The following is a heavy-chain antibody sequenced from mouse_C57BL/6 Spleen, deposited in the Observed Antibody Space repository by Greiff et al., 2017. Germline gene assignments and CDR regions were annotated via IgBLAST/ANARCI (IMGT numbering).Heavy chain of an antibody. CDR1: GFNIKDDY. CDR2: IDPENGDT. V-gene: IGHV14-4*01. D-gene: IGHD2-5*01. J-gene: IGHJ3*01. CDR3: TYSNGFAY. Sequence: EVQLQQSGAELVRPGASVKLSCTASGFNIKDDYMHWVKQRPEQGLEWIGWIDPENGDTEYASKFQGKATITADTSSNTAYLQLSSLTSEDTAVYYCTYSNGFAYWGQGTLVTVSA.